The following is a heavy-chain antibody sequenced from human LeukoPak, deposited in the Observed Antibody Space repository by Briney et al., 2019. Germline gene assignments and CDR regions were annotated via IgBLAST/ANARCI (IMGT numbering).Heavy chain of an antibody. CDR1: GFTFSSYS. D-gene: IGHD3-22*01. J-gene: IGHJ4*02. Sequence: GGSLRLSCAASGFTFSSYSMNWVRQAPGKGLEWVSYISSSRSTIYYADSVKGRFTISRDNAKNSLYLQMNSLRAEDTAVYYCARNGFSSGPYYFDYWGQGTLVTVSS. CDR2: ISSSRSTI. V-gene: IGHV3-48*04. CDR3: ARNGFSSGPYYFDY.